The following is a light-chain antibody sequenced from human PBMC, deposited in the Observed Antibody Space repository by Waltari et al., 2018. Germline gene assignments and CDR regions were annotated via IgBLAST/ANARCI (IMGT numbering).Light chain of an antibody. V-gene: IGLV2-14*01. J-gene: IGLJ3*02. CDR2: YVS. CDR1: SSDVGGSNY. CDR3: SSYTSSSTWV. Sequence: QSALTQPASVSGSPGQSITISCTGTSSDVGGSNYVSWYQQHPGKAPKLMIYYVSKRPSGVSNRFSGSKSGNTASLTIFGLQAEDEADYYCSSYTSSSTWVFGGGTKLTVL.